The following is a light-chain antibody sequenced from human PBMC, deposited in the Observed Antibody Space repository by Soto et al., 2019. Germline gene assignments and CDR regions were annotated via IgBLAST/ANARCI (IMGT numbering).Light chain of an antibody. CDR1: QSVSIY. Sequence: EIVLTQSPATLSLSPGERATLSCRASQSVSIYLAWYQQKPAQAPRLLIYDSSNRAAGIPARFSARGSGTDFTLFISNLEPADSAVYYCQHRSNWPTITFGQGTRLEIK. J-gene: IGKJ5*01. V-gene: IGKV3-11*01. CDR2: DSS. CDR3: QHRSNWPTIT.